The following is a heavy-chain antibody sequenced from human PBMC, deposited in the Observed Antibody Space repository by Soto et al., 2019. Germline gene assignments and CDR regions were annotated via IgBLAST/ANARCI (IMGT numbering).Heavy chain of an antibody. CDR1: GGSISSGDW. CDR3: ARRCCDSIFGSLDY. D-gene: IGHD3-3*02. J-gene: IGHJ4*02. CDR2: IYYSGST. Sequence: QVQLQESGPGLVKPSGTLSLTCAVSGGSISSGDWCWSWVRQSPGKGLEWIGEIYYSGSTTYNPSLKSRVTISADKSENHFSLRLSSVTAADTAVYYCARRCCDSIFGSLDYWGQGTLVTVSS. V-gene: IGHV4-4*02.